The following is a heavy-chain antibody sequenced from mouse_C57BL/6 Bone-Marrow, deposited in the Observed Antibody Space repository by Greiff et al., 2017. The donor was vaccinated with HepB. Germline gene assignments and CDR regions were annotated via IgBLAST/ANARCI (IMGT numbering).Heavy chain of an antibody. CDR3: ARDYYGRSYWYFEV. D-gene: IGHD1-1*01. V-gene: IGHV5-4*01. CDR2: ISDGGSYT. CDR1: GFTFSSYA. Sequence: EVQLVESGGGLVKPGGSLKLSCAASGFTFSSYAMSWVRQTPEKRLEWVATISDGGSYTYYPDNVKGRFTISRDKAKNNLYLQMSHLQSEDTAMYYCARDYYGRSYWYFEVWGTGTTVTVAS. J-gene: IGHJ1*03.